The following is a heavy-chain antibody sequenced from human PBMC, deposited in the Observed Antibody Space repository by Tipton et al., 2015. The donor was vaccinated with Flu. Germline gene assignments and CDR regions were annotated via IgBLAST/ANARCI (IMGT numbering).Heavy chain of an antibody. J-gene: IGHJ4*02. CDR3: GRVARGGRTHSSY. CDR2: VSPYNGNT. Sequence: QSGPEVKKPGASVMVSCKASGYSFATYGLTWVRQAPGQGLEWMGWVSPYNGNTNYAQKFLGRVTMTTDTSSSTDYMELRRLSSDDSAIYFCGRVARGGRTHSSYGGQGTVVTVT. V-gene: IGHV1-18*01. CDR1: GYSFATYG. D-gene: IGHD6-6*01.